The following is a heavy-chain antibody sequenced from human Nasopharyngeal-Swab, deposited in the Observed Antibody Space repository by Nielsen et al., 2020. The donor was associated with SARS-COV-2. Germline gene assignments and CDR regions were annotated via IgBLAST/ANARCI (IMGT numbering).Heavy chain of an antibody. CDR1: GGSISSYY. CDR3: ARTGYSSGWYFILGY. Sequence: PETLSLTCTVSGGSISSYYWSWIRQPPGKGLEWIGYIYYSGSTNYNPSLKSRVTISVDTSKNQFSLKLSSVTAADTAVYYCARTGYSSGWYFILGYWGQGTLVTVSS. D-gene: IGHD6-19*01. V-gene: IGHV4-59*01. J-gene: IGHJ4*02. CDR2: IYYSGST.